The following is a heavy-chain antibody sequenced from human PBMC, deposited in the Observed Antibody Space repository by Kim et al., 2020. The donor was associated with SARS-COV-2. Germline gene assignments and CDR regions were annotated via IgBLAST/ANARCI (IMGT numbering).Heavy chain of an antibody. D-gene: IGHD4-4*01. CDR3: TRGLQTTYGMDV. Sequence: TVDGASVIGRFTICRDDAKNTAFLQMSSLKTADTAVYYCTRGLQTTYGMDVWGQGTTVTVSS. V-gene: IGHV3-73*01. CDR2: T. J-gene: IGHJ6*02.